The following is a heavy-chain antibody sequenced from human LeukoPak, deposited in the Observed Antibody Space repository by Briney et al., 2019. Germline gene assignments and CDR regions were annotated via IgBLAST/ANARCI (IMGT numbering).Heavy chain of an antibody. CDR1: GGSISRYY. CDR2: IYSSGST. J-gene: IGHJ6*02. CDR3: ARHGYCSGGTCYSNYYYGMDV. Sequence: KPSETLSLTCTVSGGSISRYYWSYIRQPPGKGLEWIGYIYSSGSTNYNPSLKSRVTISVDTSKNQFSLKLSSVTAADTAVYYCARHGYCSGGTCYSNYYYGMDVWGQGTTVTVSS. V-gene: IGHV4-59*08. D-gene: IGHD2-15*01.